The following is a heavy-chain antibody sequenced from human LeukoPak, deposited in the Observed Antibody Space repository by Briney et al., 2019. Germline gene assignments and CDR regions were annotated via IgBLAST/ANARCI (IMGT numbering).Heavy chain of an antibody. J-gene: IGHJ2*01. D-gene: IGHD2-21*02. CDR3: ARSYCGSDCHSGTYWYFDL. CDR2: ISYSGST. CDR1: GGSVSSGSFY. V-gene: IGHV4-61*01. Sequence: SETLSLTCTVSGGSVSSGSFYWSWIRQPPGKGLEWIGYISYSGSTNYNPSLKSRVTISVDTSKNQFSLKLGSVTAADTAVYYCARSYCGSDCHSGTYWYFDLWGRGTLVTVSS.